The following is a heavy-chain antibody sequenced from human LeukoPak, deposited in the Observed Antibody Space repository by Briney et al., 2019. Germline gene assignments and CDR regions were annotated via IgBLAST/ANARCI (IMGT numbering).Heavy chain of an antibody. CDR2: INTDGSTI. CDR1: GFTFSSYW. CDR3: AGPLGFGRP. V-gene: IGHV3-74*01. J-gene: IGHJ5*02. D-gene: IGHD3-10*01. Sequence: GSLRLSCAPSGFTFSSYWMHWVRQAPGKGLVWVSRINTDGSTITYADSVKGRFTISRDNSKNTLYLQMNSLRAEDTAVYYCAGPLGFGRPWGQGTLVTVSS.